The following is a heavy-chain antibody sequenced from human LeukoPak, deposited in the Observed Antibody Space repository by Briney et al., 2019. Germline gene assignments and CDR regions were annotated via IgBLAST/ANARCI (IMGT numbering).Heavy chain of an antibody. D-gene: IGHD3-10*01. Sequence: SETLSLTCTVSGGSISSYYWSWIRQPPGKGLEWIGYIYYSGSTNYSPSLKSRVTISVDTSKNQFSLKLSSVTAADTAVYYCARADYYGSGSTDYWGQGTLVTVSS. CDR2: IYYSGST. J-gene: IGHJ4*02. CDR1: GGSISSYY. V-gene: IGHV4-59*01. CDR3: ARADYYGSGSTDY.